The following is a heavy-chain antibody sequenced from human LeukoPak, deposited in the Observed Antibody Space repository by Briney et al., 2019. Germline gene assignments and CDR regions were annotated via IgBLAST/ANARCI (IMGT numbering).Heavy chain of an antibody. CDR2: IKEDGSEK. Sequence: PGGSLRLSCAASGFTFSSYWMSWVRQAPGKGLEWVANIKEDGSEKYYVDSVKGRFTISRDNSKNTLYLQMNSLRAEDTAVYYCAKDLVRTAIDYWGQGTLVTVSS. D-gene: IGHD6-25*01. CDR1: GFTFSSYW. V-gene: IGHV3-7*01. CDR3: AKDLVRTAIDY. J-gene: IGHJ4*02.